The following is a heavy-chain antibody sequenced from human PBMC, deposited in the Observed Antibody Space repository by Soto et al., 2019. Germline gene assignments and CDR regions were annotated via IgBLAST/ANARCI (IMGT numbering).Heavy chain of an antibody. J-gene: IGHJ4*02. CDR2: ISAYNGNT. CDR1: GYTFTSYG. Sequence: GASVKVSCKASGYTFTSYGISWVRQAPGQGLEWMGWISAYNGNTNYAQKLQGRVTMTTDTSTSTAYMELRSLRSDDTAVYYCATSWYSSSWYYFDHWGQGTLVTVSP. D-gene: IGHD6-13*01. CDR3: ATSWYSSSWYYFDH. V-gene: IGHV1-18*01.